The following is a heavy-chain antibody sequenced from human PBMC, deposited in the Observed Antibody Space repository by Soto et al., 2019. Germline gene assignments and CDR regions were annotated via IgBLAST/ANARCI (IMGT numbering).Heavy chain of an antibody. CDR2: IKSKTDGGTT. J-gene: IGHJ4*02. Sequence: GGSLRLSCAASGFTFSNAWMSWVRQAPGKGLEWVGRIKSKTDGGTTDYAAPVKGRFTISRDDSKNTLYLQMNSLKTEYTAVYYCTADWPPYCGGDCYFDYWGQGTLVTVSS. CDR1: GFTFSNAW. CDR3: TADWPPYCGGDCYFDY. D-gene: IGHD2-21*02. V-gene: IGHV3-15*01.